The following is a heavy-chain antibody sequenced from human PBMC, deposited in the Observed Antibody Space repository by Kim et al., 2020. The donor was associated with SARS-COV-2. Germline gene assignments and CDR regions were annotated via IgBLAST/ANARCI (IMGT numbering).Heavy chain of an antibody. V-gene: IGHV4-34*01. CDR2: GST. CDR3: ARVGSGAAY. D-gene: IGHD2-15*01. Sequence: GSTNYTPSLKSRVTISVDTSKNQFSLKLSSVTAADTAVYYCARVGSGAAYWGQGTLVTVSS. J-gene: IGHJ4*02.